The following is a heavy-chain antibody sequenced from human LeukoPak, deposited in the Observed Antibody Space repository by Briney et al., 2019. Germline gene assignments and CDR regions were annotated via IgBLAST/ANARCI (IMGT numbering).Heavy chain of an antibody. J-gene: IGHJ4*02. CDR2: ISSSSSYI. CDR3: ARDREDYGDNSLDY. CDR1: GFTFSSYS. V-gene: IGHV3-21*01. Sequence: PGGSLRLSCAASGFTFSSYSMNWVRQAPGKGLEWVSSISSSSSYIYYADSVKGRFTISRDNAKNSLYLQMNSLRAEDTAVYYCARDREDYGDNSLDYWGQGTLVTVSS. D-gene: IGHD4-17*01.